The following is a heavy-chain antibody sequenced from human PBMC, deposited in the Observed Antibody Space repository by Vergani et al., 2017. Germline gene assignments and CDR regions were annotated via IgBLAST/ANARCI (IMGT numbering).Heavy chain of an antibody. CDR2: IWYDGSNK. Sequence: QVQLVESGGGVVQPGRSLRLSCAASGFTFSSYGMHWVRQAPGKGLEWVAIIWYDGSNKYYADSVKGRLTISRDNSKNTLYLQMNSLRAEDTAVYYCARGGSSRYSGSYTHDYWGQGTLVTVSS. J-gene: IGHJ4*02. D-gene: IGHD1-26*01. CDR1: GFTFSSYG. V-gene: IGHV3-33*01. CDR3: ARGGSSRYSGSYTHDY.